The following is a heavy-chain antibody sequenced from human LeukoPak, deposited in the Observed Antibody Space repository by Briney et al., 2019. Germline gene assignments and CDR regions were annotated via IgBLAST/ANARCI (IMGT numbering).Heavy chain of an antibody. CDR3: AREGQPHDAFDI. Sequence: SGGSRRLSCAASGFTVSSNYMSWVRQAPGKGLEWVSVIYSGGSTYYADSVKGRFTISRDNSKNTLYLQMNSLRAEDTAVYYCAREGQPHDAFDIWGQGTMVTVSS. D-gene: IGHD5-18*01. CDR2: IYSGGST. CDR1: GFTVSSNY. J-gene: IGHJ3*02. V-gene: IGHV3-53*01.